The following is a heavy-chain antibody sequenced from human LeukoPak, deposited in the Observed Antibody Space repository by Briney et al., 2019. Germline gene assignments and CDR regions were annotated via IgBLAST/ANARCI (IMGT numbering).Heavy chain of an antibody. CDR1: GFTVSGNY. CDR3: ARGYSSGLLHY. CDR2: IYSGGST. D-gene: IGHD6-19*01. Sequence: GGSLRLSCAASGFTVSGNYMSWVRQAPGEGLEWVSLIYSGGSTYYADSVKGRFAISRDSSKNTLYIQMNSLRVEHTAIYYCARGYSSGLLHYWGQGTLVTVSS. V-gene: IGHV3-66*01. J-gene: IGHJ4*02.